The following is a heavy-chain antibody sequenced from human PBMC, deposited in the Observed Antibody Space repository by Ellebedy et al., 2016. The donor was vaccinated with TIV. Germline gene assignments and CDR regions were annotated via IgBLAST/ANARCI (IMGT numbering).Heavy chain of an antibody. J-gene: IGHJ1*01. Sequence: GGSLRLXXAASGFTLGNYEMTWVRQAPGKGLQWVAIIRTNSYNTLYADSVKGRFTISRDDSKKTLYLQMNSLNTEDTAVYYCTTLTVGAVAQHWGQGTLVTVSS. CDR3: TTLTVGAVAQH. D-gene: IGHD1-26*01. V-gene: IGHV3-23*01. CDR2: IRTNSYNT. CDR1: GFTLGNYE.